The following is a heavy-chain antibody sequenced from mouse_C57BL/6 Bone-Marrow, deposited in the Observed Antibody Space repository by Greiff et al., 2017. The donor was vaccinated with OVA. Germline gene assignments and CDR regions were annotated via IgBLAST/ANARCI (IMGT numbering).Heavy chain of an antibody. V-gene: IGHV5-16*01. D-gene: IGHD2-3*01. CDR2: INYDGSST. Sequence: EVHLVESEGGLVQPGSSMKLSCTASGFTFSDYYMAWVRQVPEKGLEWVANINYDGSSTYYLDSLKSRFIISRDNAKNILYLQMSSLKSEDTATYYCARGGIYDGSVYYAMDYWGQGTSVTVSS. CDR3: ARGGIYDGSVYYAMDY. J-gene: IGHJ4*01. CDR1: GFTFSDYY.